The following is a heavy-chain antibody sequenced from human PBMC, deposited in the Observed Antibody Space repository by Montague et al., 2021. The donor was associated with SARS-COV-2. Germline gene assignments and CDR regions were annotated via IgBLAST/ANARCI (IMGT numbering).Heavy chain of an antibody. D-gene: IGHD1-26*01. CDR3: AREPQVGAMDY. V-gene: IGHV4-34*01. J-gene: IGHJ4*02. CDR1: GGSFSGYY. Sequence: SETLSLTCAVYGGSFSGYYCSWIRQPPGKGLEWIGEIYHSGSTNXNPSLESRVTISVDTSKNQFSLRLSSVTAADTAVYYCAREPQVGAMDYWGQGTLVTVSS. CDR2: IYHSGST.